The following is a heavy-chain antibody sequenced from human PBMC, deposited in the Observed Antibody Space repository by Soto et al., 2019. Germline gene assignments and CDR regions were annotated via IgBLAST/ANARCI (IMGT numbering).Heavy chain of an antibody. J-gene: IGHJ3*02. CDR2: IYYSGST. CDR3: ARRYRSFFAI. D-gene: IGHD3-16*02. V-gene: IGHV4-59*08. CDR1: GGSISSYY. Sequence: QVQLQESGPGLVKPSETLSLTCTVSGGSISSYYWSWIRQPPGKGLVWIGYIYYSGSTNDNPSLKTPVTIPVDTSKDQSSLQLTSVPAADTAVYSCARRYRSFFAIWGQGTMVTVSS.